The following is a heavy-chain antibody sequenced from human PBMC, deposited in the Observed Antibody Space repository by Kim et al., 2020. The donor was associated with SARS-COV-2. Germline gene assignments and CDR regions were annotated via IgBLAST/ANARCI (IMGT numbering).Heavy chain of an antibody. CDR2: IRSKAYGGTT. J-gene: IGHJ6*02. D-gene: IGHD6-13*01. CDR3: TRDDGSSWYRHYYYYGMDV. CDR1: GFTFGDYA. Sequence: GGSLRLSCTASGFTFGDYAMSWVRQAPGKGLEWVGFIRSKAYGGTTEYAASVKGRFTISRDDSKSIAYLQMNSLKTEDTAVYYCTRDDGSSWYRHYYYYGMDVWGQGTTVTVSS. V-gene: IGHV3-49*04.